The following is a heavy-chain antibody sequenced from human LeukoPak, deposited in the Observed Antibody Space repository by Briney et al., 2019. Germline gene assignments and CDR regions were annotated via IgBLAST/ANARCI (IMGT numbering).Heavy chain of an antibody. V-gene: IGHV3-21*01. Sequence: GGSLRLSCAASGFTFSSYSMNWVRQAPGKGLEWVSSISSSSSYIYSAAAVKGRFTISRDSAKNSLSLQMNSLRAGDTAVYSCARVSIAAGAGCDYGGQGTLVTVSS. CDR1: GFTFSSYS. CDR3: ARVSIAAGAGCDY. CDR2: ISSSSSYI. J-gene: IGHJ4*02. D-gene: IGHD6-19*01.